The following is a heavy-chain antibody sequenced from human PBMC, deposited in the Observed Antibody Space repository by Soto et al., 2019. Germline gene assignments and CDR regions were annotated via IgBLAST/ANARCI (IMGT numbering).Heavy chain of an antibody. CDR3: ASSYSNYSLIDYFYYGMDV. CDR1: GYTLTSYA. V-gene: IGHV1-3*01. D-gene: IGHD4-4*01. CDR2: INAGNGNT. J-gene: IGHJ6*02. Sequence: QVQLVQSGAEVKKPGASVKVSCQASGYTLTSYAMHWVRQAPGQRLEWMGWINAGNGNTKYSQKFQGRVTITRDTSASTSYMELTSLRSEDTAVYYSASSYSNYSLIDYFYYGMDVWGQGTTVTVSS.